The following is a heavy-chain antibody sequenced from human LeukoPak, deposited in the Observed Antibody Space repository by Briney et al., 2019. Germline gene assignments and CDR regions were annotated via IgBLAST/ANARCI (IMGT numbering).Heavy chain of an antibody. CDR3: SKTYYDDSSGYPDDFDI. CDR2: IIGSGGST. D-gene: IGHD3-22*01. J-gene: IGHJ3*02. Sequence: PGGSLRLSCAASGYTFSSYAMRWVPQALGKGLEWVSAIIGSGGSTYYADTVQGRFTLSTENSQSTLCLHINTPRDPDTPVYISSKTYYDDSSGYPDDFDIWGQGTMVTVSS. CDR1: GYTFSSYA. V-gene: IGHV3-23*01.